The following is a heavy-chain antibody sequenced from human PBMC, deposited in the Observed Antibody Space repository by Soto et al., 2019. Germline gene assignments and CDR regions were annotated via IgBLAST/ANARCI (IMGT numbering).Heavy chain of an antibody. J-gene: IGHJ6*03. CDR2: ISGSGGST. CDR1: GFTFSSYA. CDR3: AKGGLYGDYYYMDV. D-gene: IGHD4-17*01. Sequence: GGSLRLSSAASGFTFSSYAMSWVRQAPGKGLEWVSAISGSGGSTYYADSVRGRFTISRDNSKNTLYLQMNSLRAEDTAVYYCAKGGLYGDYYYMDVWGKGTTVTVS. V-gene: IGHV3-23*01.